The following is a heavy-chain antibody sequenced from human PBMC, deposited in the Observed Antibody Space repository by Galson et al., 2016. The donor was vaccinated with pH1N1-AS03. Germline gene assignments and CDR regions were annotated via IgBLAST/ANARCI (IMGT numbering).Heavy chain of an antibody. V-gene: IGHV3-21*03. CDR2: ISRSSTYI. CDR3: ARTFPGRVVVVAAAMQEGPDY. J-gene: IGHJ4*02. CDR1: GFTFSGYS. D-gene: IGHD2-2*01. Sequence: SLRLSCAASGFTFSGYSMNWFRQAPGKGLEWVSSISRSSTYISYADSVKGRFTISRDNAKNSLFLQMHSLRAEDTAVYYCARTFPGRVVVVAAAMQEGPDYWGQGTLVTVSS.